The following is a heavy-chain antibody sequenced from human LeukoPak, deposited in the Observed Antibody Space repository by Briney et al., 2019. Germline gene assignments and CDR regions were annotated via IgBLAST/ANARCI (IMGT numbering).Heavy chain of an antibody. D-gene: IGHD1-26*01. J-gene: IGHJ3*02. CDR2: INPNSGGT. CDR3: ARPHRWELLQSALDI. CDR1: GYTFTGYY. Sequence: ASVKVSCKPSGYTFTGYYMHWVRQAPRQGLEWMGWINPNSGGTNYAQKFQGRVTMTRDTSISTAYMELSRLRSDDTAVYYCARPHRWELLQSALDIWGQGTMVTVSS. V-gene: IGHV1-2*02.